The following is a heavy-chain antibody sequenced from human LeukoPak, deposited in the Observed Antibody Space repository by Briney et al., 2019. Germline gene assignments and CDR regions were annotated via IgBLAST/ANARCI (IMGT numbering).Heavy chain of an antibody. CDR2: IKSDGRT. J-gene: IGHJ1*01. CDR1: GFTLSSYW. Sequence: GGSLRLFCAASGFTLSSYWMHWVRQAPGKGLVWASRIKSDGRTNYADSVKGRFTISRDNAKNTVSLQMNSLRAEDTGVYYCARAPSEIGGYYPEYFRHWGQGTLVIVSS. D-gene: IGHD3-22*01. CDR3: ARAPSEIGGYYPEYFRH. V-gene: IGHV3-74*01.